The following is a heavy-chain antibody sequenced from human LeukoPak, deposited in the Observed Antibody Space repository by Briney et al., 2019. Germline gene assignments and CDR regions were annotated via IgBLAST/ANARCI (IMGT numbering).Heavy chain of an antibody. D-gene: IGHD1-20*01. Sequence: GGPLRLSCAASGFTFSRYWMSWVRQAPGKGLEWVATIKEDGSEQYYVDFVKGRFTISRDNTKNSMYIQMNSLRAEDTAMYYCARDRYNWNDPLDYWGQGTLVTVSS. CDR2: IKEDGSEQ. J-gene: IGHJ4*02. CDR1: GFTFSRYW. CDR3: ARDRYNWNDPLDY. V-gene: IGHV3-7*01.